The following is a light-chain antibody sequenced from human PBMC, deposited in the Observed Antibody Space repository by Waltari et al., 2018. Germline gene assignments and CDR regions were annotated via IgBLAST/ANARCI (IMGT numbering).Light chain of an antibody. J-gene: IGKJ2*01. Sequence: DVVMNQTPVSLSVTHGQPASISCKSSLSPLHTDGATYLYWYLQKPGQSPQVLIYEVSSRFSGVPDRFSGSGSGTDFTLKISRVEAEDVGVYYCMQGKDAYTFGPGTTLEIK. CDR1: LSPLHTDGATY. CDR2: EVS. V-gene: IGKV2-29*02. CDR3: MQGKDAYT.